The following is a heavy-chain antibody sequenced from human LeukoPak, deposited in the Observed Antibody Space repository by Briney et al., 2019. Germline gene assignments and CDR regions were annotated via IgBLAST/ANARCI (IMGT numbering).Heavy chain of an antibody. CDR3: AKRGVVIRVILVGFHKEAYYFDS. CDR1: GITLSNYG. J-gene: IGHJ4*02. V-gene: IGHV3-23*01. CDR2: ISGSGGST. D-gene: IGHD3-22*01. Sequence: PGGSLRLFCVVSGITLSNYGMSWVRQAPGKGLEWVAGISGSGGSTNYADSVKGRFTISRDNPKNTLYLQMNSLRAEDTAVYFCAKRGVVIRVILVGFHKEAYYFDSWGQGALVTVSS.